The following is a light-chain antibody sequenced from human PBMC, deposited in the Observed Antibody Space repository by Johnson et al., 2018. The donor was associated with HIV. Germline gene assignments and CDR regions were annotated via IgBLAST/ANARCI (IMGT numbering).Light chain of an antibody. CDR1: SSNIENNY. J-gene: IGLJ1*01. V-gene: IGLV1-51*02. CDR3: GTWDSSLSTYV. Sequence: QSVLTQPPSVSATPGQKVTISCSGSSSNIENNYVSWYQQLPGAAPKLLIYENNKRPSGIPDRFSGSKSGTSATLGITGLQTGDEADYYCGTWDSSLSTYVCGSGTKVTV. CDR2: ENN.